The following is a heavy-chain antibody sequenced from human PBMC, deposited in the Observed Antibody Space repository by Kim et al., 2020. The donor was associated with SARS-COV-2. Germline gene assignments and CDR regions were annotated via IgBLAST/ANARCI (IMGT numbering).Heavy chain of an antibody. Sequence: YADSVKGRFTISRDNAKNSLYLQMNSLRAEDTAVYYCARGRIAAAGAFDYWGQGTLVTVSS. CDR3: ARGRIAAAGAFDY. J-gene: IGHJ4*02. D-gene: IGHD6-13*01. V-gene: IGHV3-11*06.